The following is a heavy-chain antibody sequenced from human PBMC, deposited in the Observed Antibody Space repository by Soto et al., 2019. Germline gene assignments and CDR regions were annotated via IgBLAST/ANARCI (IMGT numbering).Heavy chain of an antibody. Sequence: QVQLVESGGGVVQPGRSLRLSCVASGFTFSSYGMHWVRQAPGKGLEWVAVIWYDGSNKYYADSVKGRFTISRDNSKNTLYLQMNSLRAEDTAVYYCARDAVPAAAYYYGMDVWGQGTTVTVSS. CDR1: GFTFSSYG. J-gene: IGHJ6*02. D-gene: IGHD2-2*01. V-gene: IGHV3-33*01. CDR2: IWYDGSNK. CDR3: ARDAVPAAAYYYGMDV.